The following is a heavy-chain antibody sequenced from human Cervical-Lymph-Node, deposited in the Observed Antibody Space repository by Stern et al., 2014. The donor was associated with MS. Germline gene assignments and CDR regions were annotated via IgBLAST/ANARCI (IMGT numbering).Heavy chain of an antibody. V-gene: IGHV1-69*06. CDR1: GGTFTSFS. Sequence: VQLLESGAEVKKPGSSVNVSCKASGGTFTSFSINWVRQVPGQRLEWMGGIMPIFDTANLAQEVQGRVTITEDSSTGTVYMALNSLRSDDTAVYYCVLPSKVTTAAFDVWGRGTMVTVSS. CDR3: VLPSKVTTAAFDV. CDR2: IMPIFDTA. J-gene: IGHJ3*01. D-gene: IGHD4-17*01.